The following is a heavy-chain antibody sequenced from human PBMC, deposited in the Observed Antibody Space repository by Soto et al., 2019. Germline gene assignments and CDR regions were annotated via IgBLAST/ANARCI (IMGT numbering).Heavy chain of an antibody. J-gene: IGHJ5*02. CDR1: GFTFGGFE. CDR3: ARSRWREGGNNWFDP. V-gene: IGHV3-48*03. D-gene: IGHD1-26*01. Sequence: GGSLRLSCAASGFTFGGFEMNWVRQAPGKGLEWVSYISSSGSTIYYADSVKGRFTISRDNAKNSLYLQMNSLRAEDTAVYYCARSRWREGGNNWFDPWGQGTLVTVSS. CDR2: ISSSGSTI.